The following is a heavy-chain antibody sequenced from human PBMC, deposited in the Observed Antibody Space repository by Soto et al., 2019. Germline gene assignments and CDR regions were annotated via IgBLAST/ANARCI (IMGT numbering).Heavy chain of an antibody. CDR1: GGSFSGYY. J-gene: IGHJ6*03. Sequence: SETLSLTCAVYGGSFSGYYWSWIRQPPGKGLEWIGEINHSGSTNYNPSLKSRVTISVDTSKNQFSLKLSSVTAADTAVYYCARTRGRITGTTTGSFYMDVWGKGTTVTVSS. CDR2: INHSGST. CDR3: ARTRGRITGTTTGSFYMDV. V-gene: IGHV4-34*01. D-gene: IGHD1-7*01.